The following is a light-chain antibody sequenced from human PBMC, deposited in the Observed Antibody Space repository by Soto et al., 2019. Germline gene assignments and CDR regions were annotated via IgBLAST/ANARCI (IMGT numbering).Light chain of an antibody. CDR1: GRDIGAYDY. J-gene: IGLJ1*01. CDR3: SSYTTSYFYV. Sequence: QSVLTQPASVSGSPGQSITISCTGSGRDIGAYDYVSWYQQHPGKAPKLIIYGVKNRPSGVSNRFSASKSAFTAYLTISGLQTEDEADYYCSSYTTSYFYVFGPGTKVTVL. V-gene: IGLV2-14*01. CDR2: GVK.